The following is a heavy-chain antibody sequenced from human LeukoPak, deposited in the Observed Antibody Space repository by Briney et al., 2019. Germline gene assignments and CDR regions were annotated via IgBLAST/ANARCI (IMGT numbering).Heavy chain of an antibody. D-gene: IGHD5-18*01. Sequence: SETLSLTCTVSGGSISRGGYYWSWIRQHPGKGLEYIGYIYYSGSIYYKPSLKSRVTISLDPSKNQFSLKLSSVTAADAAVYYCARDRGYSYGCDAFDIWGQGTMVTVSS. CDR3: ARDRGYSYGCDAFDI. CDR2: IYYSGSI. CDR1: GGSISRGGYY. J-gene: IGHJ3*02. V-gene: IGHV4-31*03.